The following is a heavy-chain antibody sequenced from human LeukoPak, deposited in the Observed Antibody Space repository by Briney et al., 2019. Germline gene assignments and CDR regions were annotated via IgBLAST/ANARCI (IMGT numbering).Heavy chain of an antibody. CDR3: ARDVGPTGWFDP. J-gene: IGHJ5*02. CDR2: IIPIFGTA. V-gene: IGHV1-69*05. Sequence: GASVKVSCKASGGTFSSYAISWVRQAPGQGLEWMGGIIPIFGTANYAQKFQGRVTITTDESTSTAHMELSSLRSEDTAVYYCARDVGPTGWFDPWGQGTLVTVSS. D-gene: IGHD1-26*01. CDR1: GGTFSSYA.